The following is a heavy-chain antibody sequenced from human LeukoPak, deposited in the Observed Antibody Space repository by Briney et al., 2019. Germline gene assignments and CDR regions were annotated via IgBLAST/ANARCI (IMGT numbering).Heavy chain of an antibody. CDR3: ARTRYYYNSRSYGAPYYFDY. CDR2: IYYSGST. CDR1: GGSISNYY. J-gene: IGHJ4*02. Sequence: SETLSLTCTVSGGSISNYYWSWIRQPPGKGLEWIGFIYYSGSTYYNPSLKSRVTISVDTSKNQFSLKLSSVTAADTAVYYCARTRYYYNSRSYGAPYYFDYWGQGTLVTVSS. V-gene: IGHV4-59*08. D-gene: IGHD3-10*01.